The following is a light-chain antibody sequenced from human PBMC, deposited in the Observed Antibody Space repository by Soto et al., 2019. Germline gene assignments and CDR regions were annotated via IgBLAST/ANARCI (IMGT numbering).Light chain of an antibody. CDR3: QQSGSSLWT. J-gene: IGKJ1*01. Sequence: EIVLTQSPGTLSLSPGQRATLSCRASQSIGSDSLAWYQQKPGQAPRLLIYDTSTRATGIPDRFGGSGSGTDFTLTITRLEPEDFAVYSCQQSGSSLWTLGQGTKVDSK. CDR1: QSIGSDS. V-gene: IGKV3-20*01. CDR2: DTS.